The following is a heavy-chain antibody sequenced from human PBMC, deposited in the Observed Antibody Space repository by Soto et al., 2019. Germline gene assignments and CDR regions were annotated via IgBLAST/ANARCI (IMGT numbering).Heavy chain of an antibody. CDR2: ISSSGSTI. D-gene: IGHD4-17*01. Sequence: GGSLRLSCAAPGFTFSDYYMSWIRQAPGKGLEWVSYISSSGSTIYYADSVKGRLTISRDNAKNSLYLQMNSLRAEDTAVYYCASHMTTVTTFDYWGQGTLVTVSS. CDR3: ASHMTTVTTFDY. J-gene: IGHJ4*02. V-gene: IGHV3-11*01. CDR1: GFTFSDYY.